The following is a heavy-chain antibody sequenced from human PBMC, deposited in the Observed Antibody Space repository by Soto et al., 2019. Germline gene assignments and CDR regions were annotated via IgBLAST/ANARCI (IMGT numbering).Heavy chain of an antibody. J-gene: IGHJ4*02. CDR1: GYTFTSYG. CDR2: ISAYNGNT. D-gene: IGHD6-19*01. CDR3: ARDPGVAVAPGPSIDY. V-gene: IGHV1-18*01. Sequence: ASVKVSCKASGYTFTSYGISWVRQAPGQGLERMGWISAYNGNTNYAQKLQGRVTMTTDTSTSTAYMELRSLRSDDTAVYYCARDPGVAVAPGPSIDYWGQGTLVTVSS.